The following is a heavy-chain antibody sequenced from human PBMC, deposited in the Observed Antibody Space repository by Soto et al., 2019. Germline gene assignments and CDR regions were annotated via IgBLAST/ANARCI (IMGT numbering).Heavy chain of an antibody. CDR2: IYWDDDK. Sequence: QITLKESGPTLVKPTQTLTLTCSFSGFSLTSSGVGVAWIRQPPGKALEWLALIYWDDDKRYNPSLRNRLTITKDTSKNQVVLTMTNMDPVDTATYYCARDSSGYYGFDNWGQGTLVTVSS. J-gene: IGHJ4*02. CDR1: GFSLTSSGVG. D-gene: IGHD3-22*01. V-gene: IGHV2-5*02. CDR3: ARDSSGYYGFDN.